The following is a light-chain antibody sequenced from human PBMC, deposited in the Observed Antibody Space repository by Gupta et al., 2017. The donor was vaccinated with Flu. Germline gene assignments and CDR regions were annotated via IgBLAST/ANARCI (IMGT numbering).Light chain of an antibody. CDR1: SFNVGNNY. CDR3: GKSDSSINAVV. J-gene: IGLJ3*02. CDR2: SNN. V-gene: IGLV1-51*02. Sequence: QSVLTQPPSVSAAAVQKVTISCSGSSFNVGNNYVSWYQHLPGQAPKLLIFSNNKRPSGINDRFSCSKSGNYATPRTNGLQTGEEADDYCGKSDSSINAVVFGGGTKLTVL.